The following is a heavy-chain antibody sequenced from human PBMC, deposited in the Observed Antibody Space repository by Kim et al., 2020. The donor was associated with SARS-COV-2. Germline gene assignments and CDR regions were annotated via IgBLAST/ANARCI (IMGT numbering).Heavy chain of an antibody. CDR2: VYYNGSP. CDR1: GGSVSSGSYY. D-gene: IGHD6-19*01. J-gene: IGHJ5*02. CDR3: ARVNKKFLAVNGPTWFDR. V-gene: IGHV4-61*01. Sequence: SETLSLTCTVSGGSVSSGSYYWSWIRQSPGKGLEWIGYVYYNGSPNYNPSLKSRVTVSIDTSKNQFSLKLSSVTAADTAVYYCARVNKKFLAVNGPTWFDRWGQGILVTVSS.